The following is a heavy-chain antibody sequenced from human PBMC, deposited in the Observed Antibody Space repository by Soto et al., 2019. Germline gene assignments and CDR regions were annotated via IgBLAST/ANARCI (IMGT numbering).Heavy chain of an antibody. J-gene: IGHJ6*02. CDR3: ARVGYYYGSGSYWAYYYGMDV. V-gene: IGHV4-34*01. CDR1: GGSFSGYY. Sequence: SETLSLTCAVYGGSFSGYYWSWIRQPPGKGLEWIGEINHSGSTNYNPSLKSRVTISVDTSKNQFSLKLSSVTAADTAVYYCARVGYYYGSGSYWAYYYGMDVWGQGTTVT. CDR2: INHSGST. D-gene: IGHD3-10*01.